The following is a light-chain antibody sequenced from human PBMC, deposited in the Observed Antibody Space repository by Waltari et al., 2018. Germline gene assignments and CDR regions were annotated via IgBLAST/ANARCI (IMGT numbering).Light chain of an antibody. J-gene: IGKJ3*01. CDR2: GAS. V-gene: IGKV3-15*01. Sequence: EIVMTQSPATLSVSPGERATLSCRASRRISSDLAWYQQKPGQAPRLLIYGASTRGTGIPARFSGSGSGTEFTLTISSLQSEDFAVYYCQQYNNWPPLFTFGPGTKVDIK. CDR3: QQYNNWPPLFT. CDR1: RRISSD.